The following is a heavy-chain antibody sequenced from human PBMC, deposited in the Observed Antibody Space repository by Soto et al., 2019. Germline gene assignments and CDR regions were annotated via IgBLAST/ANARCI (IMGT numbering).Heavy chain of an antibody. D-gene: IGHD2-15*01. V-gene: IGHV4-34*01. CDR2: INHSGST. J-gene: IGHJ4*02. Sequence: PSETLSLTCAVYGGSFSGYYWSWIRQPPGKGQEWIGEINHSGSTNYNPSLKSRVTISVDTSKNQFSLKLSSVTAADTAVYYCARAKLKGYCSGGSCRAYFDSWGQGTMVTVSS. CDR1: GGSFSGYY. CDR3: ARAKLKGYCSGGSCRAYFDS.